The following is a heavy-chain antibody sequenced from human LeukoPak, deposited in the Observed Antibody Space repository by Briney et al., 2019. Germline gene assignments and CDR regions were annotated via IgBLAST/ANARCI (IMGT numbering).Heavy chain of an antibody. D-gene: IGHD3-22*01. CDR3: AKEFGSGYYYVGY. Sequence: GGSLRLSCAASGFTFSSYAMSWVPQAPGKGLDWVSAISGSDGSTYYADSVKGRFTISRDNSKNTLYLQMNSLRAEDTAVYYCAKEFGSGYYYVGYWGQGTLVTVSS. J-gene: IGHJ4*02. CDR1: GFTFSSYA. V-gene: IGHV3-23*01. CDR2: ISGSDGST.